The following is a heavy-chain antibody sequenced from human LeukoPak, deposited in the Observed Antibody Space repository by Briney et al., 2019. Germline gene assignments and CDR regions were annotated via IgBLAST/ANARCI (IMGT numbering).Heavy chain of an antibody. CDR3: ARDLVSGYSYGAREAFDI. V-gene: IGHV3-30*04. CDR2: ISYDGSNK. CDR1: SSYX. J-gene: IGHJ3*02. Sequence: SSYXMHXVRQAXGKGLEWVAXISYDGSNKYYADSVKGRFTISRDNSKNTLYLQMNSLRAEDTAVYYCARDLVSGYSYGAREAFDIWGQGTMVTVSS. D-gene: IGHD5-18*01.